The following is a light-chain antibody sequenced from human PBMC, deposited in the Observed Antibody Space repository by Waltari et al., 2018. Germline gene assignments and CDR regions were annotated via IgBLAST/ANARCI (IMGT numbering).Light chain of an antibody. J-gene: IGKJ2*01. CDR2: WVF. Sequence: EVVMTQSPVSLSVTLGQAASISCKSSQSLVPVDGNTYLNWFHQRPGQSPRRLIYWVFNRDSGVPDRFSGSGSCTDFTLRISRVEAEDVGVYYCMQGTRWPYTFGQGTQLDIK. CDR3: MQGTRWPYT. CDR1: QSLVPVDGNTY. V-gene: IGKV2-30*02.